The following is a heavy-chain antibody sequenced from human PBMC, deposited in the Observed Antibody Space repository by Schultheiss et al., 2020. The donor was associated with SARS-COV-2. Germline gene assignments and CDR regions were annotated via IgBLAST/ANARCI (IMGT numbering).Heavy chain of an antibody. CDR3: AKVVVRWGIVAAGTGWFDP. Sequence: SDTLSLTCTVSGGSISSGGYYWSWIRQHPGKGLEWIGYIYYSGSTNYNPSLKSRVTISVDTSKNQFSLKLSSVTAADTAVYYCAKVVVRWGIVAAGTGWFDPWGQGTLVTVAS. J-gene: IGHJ5*02. V-gene: IGHV4-31*03. CDR1: GGSISSGGYY. CDR2: IYYSGST. D-gene: IGHD6-13*01.